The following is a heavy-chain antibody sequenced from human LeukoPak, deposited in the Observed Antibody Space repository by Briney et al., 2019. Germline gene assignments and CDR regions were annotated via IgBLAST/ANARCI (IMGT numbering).Heavy chain of an antibody. CDR3: ARLFYTYFDY. CDR2: VTGGATDT. Sequence: AGGSLRLSCAASGFIFSNYAMTWVRQAPGKGLEWVSTVTGGATDTYYADSVKGRFTISRDNSKNTLYLQMNSLRAEDTAVYYCARLFYTYFDYWGQGTLVTVSS. D-gene: IGHD2-21*02. V-gene: IGHV3-23*01. J-gene: IGHJ4*02. CDR1: GFIFSNYA.